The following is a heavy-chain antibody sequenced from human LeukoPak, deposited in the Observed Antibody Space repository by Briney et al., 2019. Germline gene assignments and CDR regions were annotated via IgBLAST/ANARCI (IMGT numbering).Heavy chain of an antibody. Sequence: GGSLRLSCAASGFTFSSYAMHWVRQAPGKGLEWVAVISYDGSNKYYADSVKSRFTISRDNSKNTLYLQMNSLRAEDTAVYYCASAIVVVTARDAFDIWGQGTMVTVSS. D-gene: IGHD2-21*02. J-gene: IGHJ3*02. CDR2: ISYDGSNK. CDR3: ASAIVVVTARDAFDI. V-gene: IGHV3-30*04. CDR1: GFTFSSYA.